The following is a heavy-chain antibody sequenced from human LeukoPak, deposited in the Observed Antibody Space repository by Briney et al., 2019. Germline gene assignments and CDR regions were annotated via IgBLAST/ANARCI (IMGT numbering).Heavy chain of an antibody. CDR2: IKQDGSEK. V-gene: IGHV3-7*01. J-gene: IGHJ4*02. CDR1: GFTFSSYW. CDR3: ARGFDNLGSGWYSY. D-gene: IGHD6-19*01. Sequence: GGSLRLSCAASGFTFSSYWMSWVRQAPGKGLEWVANIKQDGSEKYYVDSVKGRFTISRDNAKNSLHLQMNSLRAEDTALYYCARGFDNLGSGWYSYWGQGTLVTVSS.